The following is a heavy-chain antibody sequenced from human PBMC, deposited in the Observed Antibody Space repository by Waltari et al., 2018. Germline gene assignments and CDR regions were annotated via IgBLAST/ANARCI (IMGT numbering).Heavy chain of an antibody. CDR3: ARGMTTVTLTNY. J-gene: IGHJ4*02. V-gene: IGHV1-2*02. CDR2: INPNSGAT. D-gene: IGHD4-17*01. Sequence: QVPLVQSGAEVQMPGAVVTVSCTASGYTFTDSSLHWVRQSPGQGLEWMGWINPNSGATNQAKQFQGRVTMTRDASITTAYMEVSSLRSDDTAVYYCARGMTTVTLTNYWGQGTLVTVSS. CDR1: GYTFTDSS.